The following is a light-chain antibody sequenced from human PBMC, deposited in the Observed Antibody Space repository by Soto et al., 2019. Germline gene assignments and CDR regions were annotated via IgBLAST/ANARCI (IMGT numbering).Light chain of an antibody. CDR1: QSVSSSY. CDR2: GAS. J-gene: IGKJ2*01. Sequence: PGERATLSCRASQSVSSSYLAWYQQKPGQAPRLLIYGASSWATGIPDRFSGSGSGTDFTLTISRLEPEDFAVYYCQQYGSSPPYTFGQGTKLEIK. CDR3: QQYGSSPPYT. V-gene: IGKV3-20*01.